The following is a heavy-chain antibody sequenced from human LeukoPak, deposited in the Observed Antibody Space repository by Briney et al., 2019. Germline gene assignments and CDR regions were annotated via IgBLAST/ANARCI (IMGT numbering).Heavy chain of an antibody. CDR3: ARGGDGYNWSDY. V-gene: IGHV4-34*01. D-gene: IGHD5-24*01. CDR2: IYYSGST. J-gene: IGHJ4*02. Sequence: SETLSLTCAVYGGSFSGYYWSWIRQPPGKGLEWIGSIYYSGSTYYNPSLKSRVTISVDTSKNQFSLKLSSVTAADTAVYYCARGGDGYNWSDYWGQGTLVTVSS. CDR1: GGSFSGYY.